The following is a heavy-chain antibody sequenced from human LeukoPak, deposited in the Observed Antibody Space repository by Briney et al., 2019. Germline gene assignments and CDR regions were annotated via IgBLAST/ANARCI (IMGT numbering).Heavy chain of an antibody. Sequence: SETLSLTCTVSGGSISSSSYYWSWIRQPPGKGLEWIGYIYYSGSTNYNPSLKSRVTISVDTSKNQFSLKLSSVTAADTAVYYCASRIAAAGTFDYWGQGTPVTVSS. CDR1: GGSISSSSYY. CDR3: ASRIAAAGTFDY. D-gene: IGHD6-13*01. V-gene: IGHV4-61*05. J-gene: IGHJ4*02. CDR2: IYYSGST.